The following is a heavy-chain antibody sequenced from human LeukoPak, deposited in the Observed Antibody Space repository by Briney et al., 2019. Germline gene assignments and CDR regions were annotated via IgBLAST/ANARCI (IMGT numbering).Heavy chain of an antibody. CDR3: ARHSTGDYSNTHFDY. D-gene: IGHD4-11*01. CDR2: IYYSGST. Sequence: SETLSLTCSVSGGSINRYYWSWIRQPPGKGLEWIGYIYYSGSTNYNPSLKSRVIISVDTSKNQFSLKLSSVTAADTAVYYCARHSTGDYSNTHFDYWGQGTLVTVSS. CDR1: GGSINRYY. J-gene: IGHJ4*02. V-gene: IGHV4-59*08.